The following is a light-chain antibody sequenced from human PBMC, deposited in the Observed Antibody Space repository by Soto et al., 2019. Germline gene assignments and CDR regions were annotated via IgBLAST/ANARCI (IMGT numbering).Light chain of an antibody. CDR2: DAS. CDR1: QRISSW. J-gene: IGKJ1*01. CDR3: QQYNSYSRT. V-gene: IGKV1-5*01. Sequence: DIQMTESPSTLCAFVGDRVTITCRASQRISSWLAWYQQKPGKAPKLLIYDASSLESGVPSRFSGSGSGTEFTLTISSLQPDDFATYYCQQYNSYSRTFGQGTKVDI.